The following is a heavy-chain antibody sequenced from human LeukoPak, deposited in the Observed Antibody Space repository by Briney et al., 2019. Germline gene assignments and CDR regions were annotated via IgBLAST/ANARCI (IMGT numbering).Heavy chain of an antibody. D-gene: IGHD4-17*01. CDR3: AREDDRSFGAYDC. CDR2: VSKYTGNA. Sequence: ASVKVSCKASNYTFSDYDVTWVRQAPGQGLEWMGWVSKYTGNADYAAKLQGRVSMTTDTSTRTAYMELRSLRPDDTAVYFCAREDDRSFGAYDCWGQGTLVTVS. CDR1: NYTFSDYD. J-gene: IGHJ4*02. V-gene: IGHV1-18*01.